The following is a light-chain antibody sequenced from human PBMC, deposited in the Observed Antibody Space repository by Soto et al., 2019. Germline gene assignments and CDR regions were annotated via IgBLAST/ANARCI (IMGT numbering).Light chain of an antibody. J-gene: IGKJ4*01. Sequence: DIQMTQSPSSLAASVVDRVTIACRASQTIRRDGTWYQQQPGIAHVLLISDAVSLQCGVPSRFIGSGWATDIIFAISNLQPEDFATDYCRQSLSILPLTCGGGTKVGFK. V-gene: IGKV1-39*01. CDR2: DAV. CDR1: QTIRRD. CDR3: RQSLSILPLT.